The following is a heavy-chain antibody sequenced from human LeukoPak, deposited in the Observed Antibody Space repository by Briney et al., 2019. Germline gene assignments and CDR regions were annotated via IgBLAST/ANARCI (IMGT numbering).Heavy chain of an antibody. Sequence: PSETLSLTCAVYGGSFSGYYWSWIRQPPGKGLEWIGEINHGGSTNYNPSLKSRVTISVDTSKNQFSLKLSSVTAADTAVYYCARANYDILTGSLDFDYWGQGTLVTVSS. CDR3: ARANYDILTGSLDFDY. J-gene: IGHJ4*02. CDR2: INHGGST. CDR1: GGSFSGYY. D-gene: IGHD3-9*01. V-gene: IGHV4-34*01.